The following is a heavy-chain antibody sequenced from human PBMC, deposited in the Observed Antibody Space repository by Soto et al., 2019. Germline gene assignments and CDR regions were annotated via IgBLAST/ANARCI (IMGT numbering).Heavy chain of an antibody. J-gene: IGHJ6*02. CDR1: GFTVSSNY. CDR3: ARARTDLRFLEWLSPTGYYYGMDV. V-gene: IGHV3-53*01. CDR2: IYSGGST. Sequence: GGSLRLSCAASGFTVSSNYMSWVRQAPGKGLEWVSVIYSGGSTYYADSVKGRFTISRDNSKNTLYLQMNSLRAEDTAVYYCARARTDLRFLEWLSPTGYYYGMDVWGQGTTVTGS. D-gene: IGHD3-3*01.